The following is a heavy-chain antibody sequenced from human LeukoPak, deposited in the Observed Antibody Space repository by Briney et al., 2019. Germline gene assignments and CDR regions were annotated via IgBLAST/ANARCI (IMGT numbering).Heavy chain of an antibody. CDR1: GFTFSSYA. J-gene: IGHJ4*02. D-gene: IGHD4-17*01. CDR2: ISYDGSNK. Sequence: PGRSLRLSCAASGFTFSSYAMHWVRQAPGKGLEWVAVISYDGSNKYYADSVMGRFTISRDNSKNTLYLQMNSLRAEDTAVYYCARAWYYGGKGDFDYWGQGTLVTVSS. V-gene: IGHV3-30-3*01. CDR3: ARAWYYGGKGDFDY.